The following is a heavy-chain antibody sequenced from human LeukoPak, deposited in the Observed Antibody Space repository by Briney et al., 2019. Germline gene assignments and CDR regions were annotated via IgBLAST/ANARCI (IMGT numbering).Heavy chain of an antibody. V-gene: IGHV3-30*18. J-gene: IGHJ6*04. CDR3: AKVFGSGWYNYYYYGMDV. CDR2: ISYDGSKK. CDR1: GFTFSSYG. D-gene: IGHD6-19*01. Sequence: QPGRSLRLSCAASGFTFSSYGMHWVRQAPGKGLEWVAVISYDGSKKYYADSVKGRFTISRDNSKNTLYLQMNSLRAEDTAVYYCAKVFGSGWYNYYYYGMDVWGKGTTVTVSS.